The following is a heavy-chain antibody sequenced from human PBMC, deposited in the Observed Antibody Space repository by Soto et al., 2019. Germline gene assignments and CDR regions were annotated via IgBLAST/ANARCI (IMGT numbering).Heavy chain of an antibody. J-gene: IGHJ6*02. CDR3: VRQGIDYLHGLVDV. CDR2: VYYTGDT. V-gene: IGHV4-59*08. Sequence: QVQLQQSGPRLVKPSETLSLTCTVSSGPDRSHNWGWIRQPPGRGLEWIGYVYYTGDTAYNPSLRGRVTISAAPSPHATSLHLHSVTAADPAVYYCVRQGIDYLHGLVDVWGQGTTVSVSS. CDR1: SGPDRSHN. D-gene: IGHD4-17*01.